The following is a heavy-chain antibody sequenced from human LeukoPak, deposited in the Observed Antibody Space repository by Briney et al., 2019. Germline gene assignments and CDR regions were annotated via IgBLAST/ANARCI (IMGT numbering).Heavy chain of an antibody. CDR1: GFTFDDYG. J-gene: IGHJ4*02. CDR3: ARDRSGTAMPSYYFDY. V-gene: IGHV3-20*04. CDR2: INWNGGST. D-gene: IGHD5-18*01. Sequence: GGSLKLSCAASGFTFDDYGMSWVRQAPGKGLEWVSGINWNGGSTGYADSVKGRFTISRDNAKNSLYLQMNSLRAEDTALYYCARDRSGTAMPSYYFDYWGQGTLVTVSS.